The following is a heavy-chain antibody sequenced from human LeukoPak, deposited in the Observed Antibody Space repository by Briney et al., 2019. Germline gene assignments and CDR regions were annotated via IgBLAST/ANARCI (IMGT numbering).Heavy chain of an antibody. J-gene: IGHJ4*02. V-gene: IGHV4-39*07. CDR2: IYYSGST. Sequence: PSETLSLTCTVSGGSISSSSYYWGWIRQPPGKGLEWIGSIYYSGSTYYNPSLKSRVTISVDTSKNQFSLKLSSVTAADTAVYYCARLPVREYQLLSVIRAYWGQGTLVTVSS. CDR1: GGSISSSSYY. CDR3: ARLPVREYQLLSVIRAY. D-gene: IGHD2-2*01.